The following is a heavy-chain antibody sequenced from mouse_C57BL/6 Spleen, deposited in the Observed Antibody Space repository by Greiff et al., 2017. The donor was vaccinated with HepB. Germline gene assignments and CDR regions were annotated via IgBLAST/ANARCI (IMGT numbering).Heavy chain of an antibody. CDR2: ISYDGSN. V-gene: IGHV3-6*01. Sequence: EVKVEESGPGLVKPSQSLSLTCSVTGYSITSGYYWNWIRQFPGNKLEWMGYISYDGSNNYNPSLKNRISITRDTSKNQFFLKLNSVTTEDTATYYCARGETFSYAMDYWGQGTSVTVSS. CDR3: ARGETFSYAMDY. J-gene: IGHJ4*01. CDR1: GYSITSGYY.